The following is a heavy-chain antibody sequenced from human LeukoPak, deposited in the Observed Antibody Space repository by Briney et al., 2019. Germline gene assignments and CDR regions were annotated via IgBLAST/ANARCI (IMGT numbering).Heavy chain of an antibody. CDR1: GFTFSNYW. J-gene: IGHJ4*02. Sequence: GRSLTLSCAASGFTFSNYWMTWVRQAPGKGLELVANIKQDGSEKYYVDSVKGRFTISRDNAKNSLYLQMNSLRAEDTAVYYCARNQRRLDYWGQGTLVTVSS. CDR3: ARNQRRLDY. D-gene: IGHD1-14*01. V-gene: IGHV3-7*01. CDR2: IKQDGSEK.